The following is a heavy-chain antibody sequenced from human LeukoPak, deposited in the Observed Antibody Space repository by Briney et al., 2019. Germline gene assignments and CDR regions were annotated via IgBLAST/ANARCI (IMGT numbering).Heavy chain of an antibody. CDR3: ARASSLDPSGGY. V-gene: IGHV1-2*02. CDR1: GYTFTGYY. CDR2: INPNSGGT. Sequence: ASVKVSCKASGYTFTGYYMHWVRQAPGQGLEWMGWINPNSGGTNYAQKFQGRVTMTRDTSINTAYMELSRLRSDDTAVYYCARASSLDPSGGYWGQGTLVTVSS. J-gene: IGHJ4*02. D-gene: IGHD3-16*01.